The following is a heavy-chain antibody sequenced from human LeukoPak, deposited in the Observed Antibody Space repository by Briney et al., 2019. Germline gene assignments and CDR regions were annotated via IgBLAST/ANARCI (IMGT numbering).Heavy chain of an antibody. Sequence: SETLSLTCAVYGGSFSGYYWSWIRQPPGKGLEWIGEINHSGSTNYNPSLKSQVTISVDTSKNQFSLKLSSVTAADTAVYYCARDSLHCNGGRCFHMRVFDYWGQGALVTVSS. CDR2: INHSGST. CDR3: ARDSLHCNGGRCFHMRVFDY. V-gene: IGHV4-34*01. D-gene: IGHD2-15*01. J-gene: IGHJ4*02. CDR1: GGSFSGYY.